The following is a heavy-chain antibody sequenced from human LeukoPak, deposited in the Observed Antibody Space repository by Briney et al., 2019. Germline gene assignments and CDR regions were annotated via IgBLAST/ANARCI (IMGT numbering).Heavy chain of an antibody. D-gene: IGHD3-10*01. V-gene: IGHV4-61*02. CDR3: ARGYYYRT. J-gene: IGHJ4*01. CDR1: GGSVGSDNSY. Sequence: SQTLSLTCTVSGGSVGSDNSYWNWIRQPAGKGLEWIGRIYADGSSTYNPSLKSRVTILVDTSKNQFSLRLSSMTAEDTAVYYCARGYYYRTWGHGTLVTVSS. CDR2: IYADGSS.